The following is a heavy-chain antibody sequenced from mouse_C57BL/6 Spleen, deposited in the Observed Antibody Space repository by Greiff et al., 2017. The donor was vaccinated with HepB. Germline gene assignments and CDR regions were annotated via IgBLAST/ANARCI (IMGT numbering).Heavy chain of an antibody. D-gene: IGHD2-1*01. CDR1: GYSFTGYY. CDR2: INPSTGGT. Sequence: VQLQQSGPELVKPGASVKISCKASGYSFTGYYMNWVKQSPEKSLEWIGEINPSTGGTTYNQKFKAKATLTVDKSSSTSYMQLKSLTSEDSAVYYCASLYGNYRYFDVWGTGTTVTVSS. CDR3: ASLYGNYRYFDV. J-gene: IGHJ1*03. V-gene: IGHV1-42*01.